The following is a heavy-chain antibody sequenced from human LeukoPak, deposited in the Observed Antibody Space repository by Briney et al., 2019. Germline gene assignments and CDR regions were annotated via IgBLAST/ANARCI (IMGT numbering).Heavy chain of an antibody. CDR1: GGAIRRSSYY. Sequence: SETLSLTCTVSGGAIRRSSYYWGWIRQPPGGGLECIGSISYRGNTYYPPSPKRRVTIAVDTSKKQFSLKLSSVTAADTAVYYCARLSGYDWESFYDYWGQGTLVTVSS. D-gene: IGHD5-12*01. CDR3: ARLSGYDWESFYDY. J-gene: IGHJ4*02. CDR2: ISYRGNT. V-gene: IGHV4-39*07.